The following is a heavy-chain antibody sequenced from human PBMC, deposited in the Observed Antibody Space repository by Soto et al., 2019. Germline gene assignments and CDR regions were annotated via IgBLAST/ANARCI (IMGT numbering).Heavy chain of an antibody. V-gene: IGHV4-59*01. CDR1: GGSISSYN. CDR2: SCYSGES. D-gene: IGHD2-15*01. CDR3: ARDRTPEGWLSLDR. J-gene: IGHJ5*02. Sequence: SETLSLTCTVSGGSISSYNWSWIRQPPGKGLGWIGYSCYSGESVCTATLMCRVSIAVDTTKSHTSLQLSYVTAADTAVYYCARDRTPEGWLSLDRWDQGTLVTVSS.